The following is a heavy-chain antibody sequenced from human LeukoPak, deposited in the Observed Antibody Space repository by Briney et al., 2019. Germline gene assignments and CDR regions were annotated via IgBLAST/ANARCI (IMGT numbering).Heavy chain of an antibody. CDR2: IYYSGST. J-gene: IGHJ4*02. Sequence: SETLSLTCDVSGGSISSSNYYWSWIRQPPGKGLEWIGYIYYSGSTNYNPSLKSRVTISVDTSKNQFSLKLSSVTAADTAVSRGRYYDSSGYLDYWGQGTLVTVSS. D-gene: IGHD3-22*01. CDR3: RYYDSSGYLDY. CDR1: GGSISSSNYY. V-gene: IGHV4-61*01.